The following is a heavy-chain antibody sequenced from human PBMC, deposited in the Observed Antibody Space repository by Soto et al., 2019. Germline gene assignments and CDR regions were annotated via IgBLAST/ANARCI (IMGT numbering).Heavy chain of an antibody. CDR1: GFTFESYA. D-gene: IGHD6-19*01. J-gene: IGHJ4*02. CDR2: ISWNSGSI. V-gene: IGHV3-9*01. Sequence: GGSLRLSCVAFGFTFESYAMHWVRQVPGKGLEWVSGISWNSGSIGYEDSVKGRFTISRDNAQKSLYLEMNSLRVEDTAFYYCVKDIHEQWLVSHFEYWGQGALVTVSS. CDR3: VKDIHEQWLVSHFEY.